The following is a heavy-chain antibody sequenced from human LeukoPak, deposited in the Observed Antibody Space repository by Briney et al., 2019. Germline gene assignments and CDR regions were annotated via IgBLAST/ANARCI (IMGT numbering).Heavy chain of an antibody. CDR1: GLTFRNYW. CDR2: INPDGATT. Sequence: GGSLRLSCAASGLTFRNYWMHWVRQAPGKGLVWVSRINPDGATTDYAGSVKGRFTISRDNAEDMVCLQMDSLRAEDTAVYYCVRLLDVDYWGQGTLVTVSS. CDR3: VRLLDVDY. V-gene: IGHV3-74*01. D-gene: IGHD1-1*01. J-gene: IGHJ4*02.